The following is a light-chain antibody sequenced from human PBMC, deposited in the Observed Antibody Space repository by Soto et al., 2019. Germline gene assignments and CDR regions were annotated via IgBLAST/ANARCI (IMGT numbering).Light chain of an antibody. CDR2: YDS. CDR1: NIGSKS. V-gene: IGLV3-21*04. Sequence: SSELTQPPSVSVAPGKTARITCGGNNIGSKSVHWYQQKPGQAPVLVIYYDSDRPSGIPERFSGSNSGNTANLTISRVEAGDEADYYCQVWDSSSDHVVFGGGTKLTVL. CDR3: QVWDSSSDHVV. J-gene: IGLJ2*01.